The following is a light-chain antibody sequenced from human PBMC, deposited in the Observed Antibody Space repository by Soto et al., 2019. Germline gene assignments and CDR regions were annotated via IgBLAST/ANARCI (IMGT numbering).Light chain of an antibody. Sequence: QSVLTQPASVSGSPGQSITMSCTGTSSDVGAYNYVSWYRQHPGEVPKLLIYHVSNRPSGLSNRFSGSKSGNTASLTISGLQADDEADYYCSSYTITSTVVFGGGTKVTVL. CDR3: SSYTITSTVV. J-gene: IGLJ2*01. CDR2: HVS. CDR1: SSDVGAYNY. V-gene: IGLV2-14*01.